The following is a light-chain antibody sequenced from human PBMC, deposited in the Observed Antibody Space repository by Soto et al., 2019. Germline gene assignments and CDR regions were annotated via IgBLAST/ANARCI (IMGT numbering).Light chain of an antibody. CDR1: QSVRSSH. V-gene: IGKV3-20*01. J-gene: IGKJ4*01. CDR3: QQYSSSPLT. Sequence: IVLTQSPCTLCLSTGERATLSCRTSQSVRSSHLAWYQQKPGQAPRLLIYGASSRATGIPDRFSGSGSGTDFTLTISRLEPEDFAVYHCQQYSSSPLTFAGGTKVDIK. CDR2: GAS.